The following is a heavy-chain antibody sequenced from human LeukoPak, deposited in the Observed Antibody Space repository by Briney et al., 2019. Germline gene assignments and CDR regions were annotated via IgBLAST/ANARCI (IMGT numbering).Heavy chain of an antibody. CDR2: ISSSGSTI. Sequence: GGSLRLSCAASGFTFSDYYMSWIRQAPGKGLEWVPYISSSGSTIYYADSVKGRFTISRDNAKNSLYLQMNSLRAEDTAVYDCARDWVSGGGSGNWNYEAYWGQGTLVTVSS. J-gene: IGHJ4*02. CDR3: ARDWVSGGGSGNWNYEAY. D-gene: IGHD1-7*01. CDR1: GFTFSDYY. V-gene: IGHV3-11*01.